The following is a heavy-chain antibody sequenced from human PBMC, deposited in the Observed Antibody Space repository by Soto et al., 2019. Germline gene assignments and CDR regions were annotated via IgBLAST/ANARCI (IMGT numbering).Heavy chain of an antibody. CDR3: ARANLAAAVDY. CDR2: IKQDGSEK. J-gene: IGHJ4*02. V-gene: IGHV3-7*01. CDR1: GFTFSSYW. D-gene: IGHD6-13*01. Sequence: EVQLVESGGGLVQPGGSLRLSCAASGFTFSSYWMSWVRQAPGKGLEWVANIKQDGSEKYYVDSVKGRFTISRDNAKNSLYLQMNSLRAEDTAMYYCARANLAAAVDYWGQGTLVTVSS.